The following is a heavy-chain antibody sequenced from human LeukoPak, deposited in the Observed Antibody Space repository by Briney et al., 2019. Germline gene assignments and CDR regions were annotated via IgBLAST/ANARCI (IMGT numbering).Heavy chain of an antibody. D-gene: IGHD4-23*01. CDR2: IYPGDSDT. Sequence: GESLKISCKGSGYSLTSYWNGWVRQMPGKGLEWVGIIYPGDSDTAYSPSFQGQVTISADKSISTAYLQWNSLKASDTAMYYCARRRWADAFDIWGQGTMVTVSS. CDR3: ARRRWADAFDI. J-gene: IGHJ3*02. V-gene: IGHV5-51*01. CDR1: GYSLTSYW.